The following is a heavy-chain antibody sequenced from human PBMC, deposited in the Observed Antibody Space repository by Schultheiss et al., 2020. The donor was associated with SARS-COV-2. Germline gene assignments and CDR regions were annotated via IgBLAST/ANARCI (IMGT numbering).Heavy chain of an antibody. V-gene: IGHV4-59*12. Sequence: SETLSLTCTVSGGSISSYYWNWLRQPPGKGLEWIAYINYSGYTNYNPSLKSRVTVSMDTSKNQFSLKLNSVTPEDTAVYYCARGGSGGYSSGWDPYYFDYWVQGTLVTVSS. CDR1: GGSISSYY. J-gene: IGHJ4*02. CDR3: ARGGSGGYSSGWDPYYFDY. CDR2: INYSGYT. D-gene: IGHD6-19*01.